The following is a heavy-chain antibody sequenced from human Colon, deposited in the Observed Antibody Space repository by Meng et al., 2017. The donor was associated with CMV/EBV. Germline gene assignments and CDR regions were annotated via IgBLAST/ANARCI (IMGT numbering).Heavy chain of an antibody. D-gene: IGHD3-16*01. CDR2: MDPTTGRT. Sequence: VHWVHAGSELRLPGAQVTVSCKSSGYRFTGYYIHWVRQAPGQGLEWMGWMDPTTGRTDYAQKFQGTVTMTRDTSISTAYLELSRLTSDDTAVYYCASHSSYVWGSHHWGQGTLVTVSS. V-gene: IGHV1-2*02. CDR3: ASHSSYVWGSHH. CDR1: GYRFTGYY. J-gene: IGHJ1*01.